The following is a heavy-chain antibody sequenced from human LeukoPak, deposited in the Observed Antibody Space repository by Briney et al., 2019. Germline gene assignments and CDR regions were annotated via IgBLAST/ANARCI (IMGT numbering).Heavy chain of an antibody. V-gene: IGHV1-69*06. CDR2: IIPIFGTT. J-gene: IGHJ5*02. Sequence: ASVKVSCKASGGTFSTYAISWVRQAPGQGLEWMGGIIPIFGTTDYAQKFQGRVTITADKSTTTVYMELSSLRSEDTAVYYCAKEIPAAGSFDPWGQGTLVTVSS. CDR1: GGTFSTYA. D-gene: IGHD6-13*01. CDR3: AKEIPAAGSFDP.